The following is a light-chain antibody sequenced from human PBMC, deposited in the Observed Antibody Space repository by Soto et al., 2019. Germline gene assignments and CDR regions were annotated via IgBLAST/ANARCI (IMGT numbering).Light chain of an antibody. CDR3: QQRGDWPLYT. V-gene: IGKV3-11*01. CDR1: QSISYN. CDR2: DAY. J-gene: IGKJ2*01. Sequence: EIVLTQSPATLSLSPGERATLSCRASQSISYNLAWYQQKPGQAPRLLIYDAYNRATGVPARFSGSGSGTDFTLSISSLEPEDFAVYYCQQRGDWPLYTFGQGSRLEI.